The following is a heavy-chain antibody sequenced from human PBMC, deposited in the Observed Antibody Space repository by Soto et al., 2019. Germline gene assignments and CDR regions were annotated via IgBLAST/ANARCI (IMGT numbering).Heavy chain of an antibody. Sequence: EVQLVETGGGLIQPGGSLRLSCAASGLTVSSNYMNWLRQAPGKGLEWFSVLYSGGSTHYAGSVKGRFIISRDNSKNKLYLQMNSLRAEDTAVYYCARDRPGDEGDAFDIWGHGTMVTVSS. V-gene: IGHV3-53*02. D-gene: IGHD3-10*01. CDR3: ARDRPGDEGDAFDI. J-gene: IGHJ3*02. CDR2: LYSGGST. CDR1: GLTVSSNY.